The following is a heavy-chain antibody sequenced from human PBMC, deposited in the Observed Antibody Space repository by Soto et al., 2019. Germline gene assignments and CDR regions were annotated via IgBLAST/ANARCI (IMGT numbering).Heavy chain of an antibody. CDR1: GYTFTSYG. CDR2: ISAYNGNT. CDR3: ARVGLYSIRADAFDI. V-gene: IGHV1-18*01. J-gene: IGHJ3*02. Sequence: QVQLVQSGAEVKKPGASVKVSCKASGYTFTSYGISWVRQAPGQGLEWMGRISAYNGNTNSAQKLQGRVTVTTDTSTSTAYMELRSLSSDDTAVYYGARVGLYSIRADAFDIWGQGTMVTVSS. D-gene: IGHD3-10*01.